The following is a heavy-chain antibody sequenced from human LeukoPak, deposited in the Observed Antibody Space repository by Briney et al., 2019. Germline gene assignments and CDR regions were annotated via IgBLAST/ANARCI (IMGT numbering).Heavy chain of an antibody. V-gene: IGHV4-39*07. Sequence: PSETLSLTCTVSGGSIRSGSYYWSWIRQAAGKGLEWIGSIYYSGSTYYNPSLKSRVTISVDTSKNQFSLKLSSVTAADTAVYYCARDSFEAGFDYWGQGTLVTVSS. D-gene: IGHD6-13*01. CDR1: GGSIRSGSYY. J-gene: IGHJ4*02. CDR3: ARDSFEAGFDY. CDR2: IYYSGST.